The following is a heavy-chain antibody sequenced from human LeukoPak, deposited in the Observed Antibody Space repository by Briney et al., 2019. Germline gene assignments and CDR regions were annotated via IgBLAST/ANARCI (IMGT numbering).Heavy chain of an antibody. V-gene: IGHV3-7*01. CDR2: VQHIGGET. Sequence: GGSLRLSCAGSGLTFSNSWMGWVRQAPGKELEWVANVQHIGGETYYVDSVKGRFTISRDNAKNSVYLQMNSLGADDTAVCYCATYSILNAREFRYWGQGTLVTVTS. D-gene: IGHD4-11*01. CDR1: GLTFSNSW. CDR3: ATYSILNAREFRY. J-gene: IGHJ1*01.